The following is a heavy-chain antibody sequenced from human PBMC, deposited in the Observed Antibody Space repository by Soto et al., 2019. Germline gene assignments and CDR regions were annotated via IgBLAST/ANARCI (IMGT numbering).Heavy chain of an antibody. CDR1: GWTFTKCY. V-gene: IGHV1-46*01. CDR3: AKTPCSYGVCKGDFHP. J-gene: IGHJ5*02. CDR2: IKPNDEST. D-gene: IGHD5-18*01. Sequence: ASVEVSCKASGWTFTKCYIQWVRQAPGQGLEWMGIIKPNDESTSYAQKFRGRVTMTRDTSTSTVYMDLRSLRSDDTAVYYCAKTPCSYGVCKGDFHPWGQGTLVTVSS.